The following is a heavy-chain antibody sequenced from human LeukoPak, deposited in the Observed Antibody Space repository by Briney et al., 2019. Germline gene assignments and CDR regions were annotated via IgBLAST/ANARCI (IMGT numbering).Heavy chain of an antibody. CDR2: TYPGDSNT. Sequence: GESLKISCKDSGHSFTNNWIGWVRQMPGKGLEWMGITYPGDSNTRYSPSFQGQVTISADKSISSAYLQWSSLKASDTAMYYCVRSPACSSGTCYPNWFDPWGQGTLVTVSS. J-gene: IGHJ5*02. D-gene: IGHD2-15*01. CDR1: GHSFTNNW. CDR3: VRSPACSSGTCYPNWFDP. V-gene: IGHV5-51*01.